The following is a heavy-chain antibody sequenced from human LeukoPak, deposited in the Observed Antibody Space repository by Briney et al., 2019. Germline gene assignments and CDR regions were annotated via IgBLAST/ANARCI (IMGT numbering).Heavy chain of an antibody. J-gene: IGHJ4*02. D-gene: IGHD3-9*01. CDR1: GYTFTGYY. V-gene: IGHV1-2*02. Sequence: ASVKVSCKASGYTFTGYYIHWVRQAPGQGLEWMGRIDPNSGDTTYAQKFQGRVTMTRDTSITTAYMELNRLTSGDTAVYYCARSSPADDILLGFLIYWSQGTLVTVSP. CDR3: ARSSPADDILLGFLIY. CDR2: IDPNSGDT.